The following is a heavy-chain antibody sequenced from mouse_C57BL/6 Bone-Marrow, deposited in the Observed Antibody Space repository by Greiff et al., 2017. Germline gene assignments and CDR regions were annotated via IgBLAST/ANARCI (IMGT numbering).Heavy chain of an antibody. D-gene: IGHD1-1*01. V-gene: IGHV2-2*01. CDR3: ASSFITTVVRDY. CDR2: IWSGGST. J-gene: IGHJ2*01. Sequence: VQLVESGPGLVQPSQSLSITCTVSGFSLTSYGVHWVRPSPGKGLEWLGVIWSGGSTDYNAAFISRLSISKDNSKSQVFFKMNSLQADDTAIYYCASSFITTVVRDYWGQGTTLTVSS. CDR1: GFSLTSYG.